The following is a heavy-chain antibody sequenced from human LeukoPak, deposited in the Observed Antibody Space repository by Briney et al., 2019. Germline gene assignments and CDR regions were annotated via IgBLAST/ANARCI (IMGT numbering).Heavy chain of an antibody. D-gene: IGHD4-23*01. V-gene: IGHV3-9*03. CDR1: GFTFDDYA. CDR2: ISWNSGSI. CDR3: AKDLYGGNSGVFDY. Sequence: GRSLRLSCAASGFTFDDYAMHWVRQAPGKGLEWVSGISWNSGSIGYADSVKGRFTISRDNAKNSLYLQMNSLRAEDMALYYCAKDLYGGNSGVFDYWAREPWSPSPQ. J-gene: IGHJ4*02.